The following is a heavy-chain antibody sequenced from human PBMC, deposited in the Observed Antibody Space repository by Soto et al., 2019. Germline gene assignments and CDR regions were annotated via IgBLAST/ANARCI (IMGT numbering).Heavy chain of an antibody. Sequence: GGSLRLSCAASGLTFTNYWMHWVRQAPGKGLVWVSRINSDESTTNYADSVKGRFTISRDNAKNTLYLQMNSLRAEDTAVYYCALSHTVTTDYWGQGTLVTVSS. CDR2: INSDESTT. J-gene: IGHJ4*02. CDR1: GLTFTNYW. D-gene: IGHD4-17*01. CDR3: ALSHTVTTDY. V-gene: IGHV3-74*01.